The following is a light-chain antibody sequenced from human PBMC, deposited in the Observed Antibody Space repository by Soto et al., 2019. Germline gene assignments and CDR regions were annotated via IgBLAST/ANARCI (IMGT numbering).Light chain of an antibody. CDR1: TSDVGGHNF. J-gene: IGLJ3*02. V-gene: IGLV2-14*01. CDR2: AVD. CDR3: SSYTRSSIWV. Sequence: QSALTQPASVSGSPGESITISCSGTTSDVGGHNFVSWFQQHPGKAPKMMIYAVDQLPSGVSIRFSGSKSGNTASLTISGLQTEDEADYYCSSYTRSSIWVFGGGTKLTVL.